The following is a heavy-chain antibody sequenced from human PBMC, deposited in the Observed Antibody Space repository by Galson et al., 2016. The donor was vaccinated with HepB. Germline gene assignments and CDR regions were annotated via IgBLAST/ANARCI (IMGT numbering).Heavy chain of an antibody. D-gene: IGHD2/OR15-2a*01. J-gene: IGHJ4*03. CDR3: AKVSDEYYFDY. CDR1: GFTFSSYG. Sequence: SLRLSCAASGFTFSSYGMHWVRQAPGKGLEWVAVTSPDGSNKHYADSVKGRFTISRDNSKKTLYLQMNSLRAEDTAVYYCAKVSDEYYFDYWGQGTTVTVSS. V-gene: IGHV3-30*18. CDR2: TSPDGSNK.